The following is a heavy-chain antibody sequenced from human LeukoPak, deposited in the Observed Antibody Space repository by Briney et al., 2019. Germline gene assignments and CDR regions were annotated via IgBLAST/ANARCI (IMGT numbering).Heavy chain of an antibody. CDR3: AKDVSSFGVVISPGAFDI. J-gene: IGHJ3*02. V-gene: IGHV3-23*01. CDR2: ISGSGGST. Sequence: GGSLRLSCAASGFTFDDYAMHWVRQAPGKGLEWVSAISGSGGSTYYADSVKGRFTISRDNSKNTLYLQMNSLRAEDTAVYYCAKDVSSFGVVISPGAFDIWGQGTMVTVSS. CDR1: GFTFDDYA. D-gene: IGHD3-3*01.